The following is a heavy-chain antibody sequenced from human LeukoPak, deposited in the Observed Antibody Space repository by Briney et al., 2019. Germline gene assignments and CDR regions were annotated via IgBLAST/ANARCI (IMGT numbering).Heavy chain of an antibody. D-gene: IGHD3-9*01. J-gene: IGHJ4*02. CDR2: IYYSGST. V-gene: IGHV4-39*01. Sequence: SETLSLTCTVSGGSISSSSYYWGWIRQPPGEGLEWIGSIYYSGSTYYNPSLKRRVTISVDTSKNLFSLKLRPVTAADTAVYYCARLDWLSGTWFDYWGQGTLVTVSS. CDR1: GGSISSSSYY. CDR3: ARLDWLSGTWFDY.